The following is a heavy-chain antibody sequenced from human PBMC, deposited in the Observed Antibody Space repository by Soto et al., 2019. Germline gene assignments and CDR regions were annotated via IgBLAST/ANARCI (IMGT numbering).Heavy chain of an antibody. CDR3: ARDRDGDYFDY. D-gene: IGHD4-17*01. V-gene: IGHV4-31*03. CDR1: GGSISSGGYN. Sequence: SETLSLTCTVSGGSISSGGYNWSWIRQHPGKGLEWIGYIYYSGSTYYNPSLKSRVTISVDTSKNQFSLKLSSVTAADTAVYYCARDRDGDYFDYRGQGTLVTVSS. J-gene: IGHJ4*02. CDR2: IYYSGST.